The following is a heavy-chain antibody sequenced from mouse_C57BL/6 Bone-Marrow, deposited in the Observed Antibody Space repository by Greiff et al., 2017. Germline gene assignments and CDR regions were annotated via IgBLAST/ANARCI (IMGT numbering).Heavy chain of an antibody. J-gene: IGHJ2*01. CDR1: GYTFTDYY. CDR3: ARSTYYGSSYFDY. Sequence: EVQLVESGPVLVKPGASVKMSCKASGYTFTDYYMNWVKQSHGKSLEWIGVINPYNGGTSYNQKFKGKATLTVDKSSSTAYMELNSLTSEDSAVYYCARSTYYGSSYFDYWGQGTTLTVSS. V-gene: IGHV1-19*01. D-gene: IGHD1-1*01. CDR2: INPYNGGT.